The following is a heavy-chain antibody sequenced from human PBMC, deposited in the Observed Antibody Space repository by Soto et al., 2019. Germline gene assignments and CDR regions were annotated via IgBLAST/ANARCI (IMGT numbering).Heavy chain of an antibody. D-gene: IGHD4-17*01. V-gene: IGHV4-31*03. J-gene: IGHJ4*02. CDR1: GGSISSGGYY. Sequence: SETLSLTCTVSGGSISSGGYYWSWIRQHPGKGLEWIGYIYYSGSTYYNPSLKSRVTISVDTSKKQFSLKLSSVTAADTAVYYCARVLNPNDYGDFYFDYWGQGTLVTVSS. CDR2: IYYSGST. CDR3: ARVLNPNDYGDFYFDY.